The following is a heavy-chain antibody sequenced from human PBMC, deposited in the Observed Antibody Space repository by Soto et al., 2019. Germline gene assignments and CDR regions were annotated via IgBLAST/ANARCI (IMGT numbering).Heavy chain of an antibody. V-gene: IGHV4-31*03. J-gene: IGHJ3*02. CDR1: GGCISSGGYY. CDR2: IYYSGST. Sequence: SETLSLTCTVSGGCISSGGYYWSWIRQHPGKGLEWIGYIYYSGSTYYNPSLKSRVTISVDTSKNQFSLKLSSVTAADTAVYYCARVRMLVVVVAARIADAFDIWGQGTMVTVSS. CDR3: ARVRMLVVVVAARIADAFDI. D-gene: IGHD2-15*01.